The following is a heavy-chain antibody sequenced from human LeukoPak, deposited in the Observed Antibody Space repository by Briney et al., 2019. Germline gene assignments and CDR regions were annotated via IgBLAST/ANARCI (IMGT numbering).Heavy chain of an antibody. Sequence: SETLSLTCTVSGGSISSGSYYWSWIRQPAGKGLEWIGRIYTSGSTNYNPSLKSRVTISVDTSKNQFSLKLSSVTAADTAVYYCARDRSAAGTGGAFDIWGQGTMVTVSS. CDR2: IYTSGST. D-gene: IGHD6-13*01. CDR1: GGSISSGSYY. V-gene: IGHV4-61*02. J-gene: IGHJ3*02. CDR3: ARDRSAAGTGGAFDI.